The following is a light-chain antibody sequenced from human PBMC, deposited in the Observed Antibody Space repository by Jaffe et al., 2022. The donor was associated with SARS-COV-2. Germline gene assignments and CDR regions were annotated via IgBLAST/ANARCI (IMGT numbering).Light chain of an antibody. V-gene: IGKV3-11*01. J-gene: IGKJ2*01. CDR3: QQRFTWPKT. CDR1: QSISSD. Sequence: EIVLTQSPATLSLSPGERATLSCRASQSISSDLAWYQQKRGQPPSLLIYDSSNRAIGVPARFSGSGSETDFTLTISSLQPEDFAVYYCQQRFTWPKTFGQGTKVEIK. CDR2: DSS.